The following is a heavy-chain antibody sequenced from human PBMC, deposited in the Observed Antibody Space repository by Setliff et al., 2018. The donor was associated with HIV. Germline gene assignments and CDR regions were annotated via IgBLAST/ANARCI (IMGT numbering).Heavy chain of an antibody. CDR1: GYTFTGHY. CDR2: INPDSGDT. J-gene: IGHJ2*01. D-gene: IGHD3-9*01. V-gene: IGHV1-2*06. Sequence: ASVKVSCKASGYTFTGHYLYWMRQAPGQGLEWMGRINPDSGDTNYAQTSQGRVTLTRDTSITTAFMELSRLSSDDTALYYCARGHYDILTGYFFDLWGRGTMVTVSS. CDR3: ARGHYDILTGYFFDL.